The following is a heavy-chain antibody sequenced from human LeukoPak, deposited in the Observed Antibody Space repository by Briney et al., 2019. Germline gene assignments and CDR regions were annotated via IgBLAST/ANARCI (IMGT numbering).Heavy chain of an antibody. CDR1: GYSISIGYY. CDR3: ARLHLYSSGWYHFDY. Sequence: SETLSLTCTVSGYSISIGYYWGWVRQPPGKGLEWIGSVFYSGTTYYNPSLKSRVTISVDTSKNQFSLKLSSVTAADTAVYYCARLHLYSSGWYHFDYWGQGTLVTVSS. J-gene: IGHJ4*02. CDR2: VFYSGTT. D-gene: IGHD6-19*01. V-gene: IGHV4-38-2*02.